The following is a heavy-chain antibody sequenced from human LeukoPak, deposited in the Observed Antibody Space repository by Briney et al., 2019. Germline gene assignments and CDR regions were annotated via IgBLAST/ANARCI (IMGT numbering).Heavy chain of an antibody. Sequence: GGSLRLSCAASGFTFSTYWMHWVRQVPGKGLVWVSHINSGGSSARYADPVKGRFTISRDNAKNTVYLQMNSPRGEDTAVYYCARGSTIAAAALDYWGQGTLVTVSS. D-gene: IGHD6-13*01. CDR2: INSGGSSA. V-gene: IGHV3-74*01. CDR3: ARGSTIAAAALDY. J-gene: IGHJ4*02. CDR1: GFTFSTYW.